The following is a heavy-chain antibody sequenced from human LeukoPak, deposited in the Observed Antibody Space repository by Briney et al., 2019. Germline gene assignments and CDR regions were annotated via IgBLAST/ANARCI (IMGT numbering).Heavy chain of an antibody. J-gene: IGHJ3*02. V-gene: IGHV3-7*03. CDR3: AKEPYGEPGAFDI. CDR1: GFNFRYFW. D-gene: IGHD4-17*01. Sequence: TGGSLRLSCLGSGFNFRYFWMSWVRQAPGKGLEWVANINHDGRETYYADSVKGRFIISRDNAKNSLYLQMNSLRAEDTALYYCAKEPYGEPGAFDIWGQGTMVTVSS. CDR2: INHDGRET.